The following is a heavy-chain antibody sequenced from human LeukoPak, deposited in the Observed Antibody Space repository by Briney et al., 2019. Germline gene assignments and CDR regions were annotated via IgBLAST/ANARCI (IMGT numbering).Heavy chain of an antibody. J-gene: IGHJ4*02. Sequence: GGSLRLSCAASGFTVSSNYMSWVRQAPGKGLEWVAVISYDGSNKYYADSVKGRFTISRDNSKNTLYLQMSSLRAEDTAVYYCARDLYSSGWPFDYWGQGTLVTVSS. V-gene: IGHV3-30*03. CDR3: ARDLYSSGWPFDY. D-gene: IGHD6-19*01. CDR1: GFTVSSNY. CDR2: ISYDGSNK.